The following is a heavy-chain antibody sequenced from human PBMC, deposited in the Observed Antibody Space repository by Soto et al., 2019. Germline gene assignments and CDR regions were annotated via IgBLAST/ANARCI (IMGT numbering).Heavy chain of an antibody. CDR1: GYTFTSYG. V-gene: IGHV1-18*04. CDR3: ARDPRDSSSWCFDY. CDR2: ISAYNGNT. J-gene: IGHJ4*02. Sequence: ASVKVSCKASGYTFTSYGISWVRQAPVQGLEWMGWISAYNGNTNYAQKLQGRVTMTTDTSTSTAYMELRSLRSDDTAVYYCARDPRDSSSWCFDYWGQGTLVTVSS. D-gene: IGHD6-13*01.